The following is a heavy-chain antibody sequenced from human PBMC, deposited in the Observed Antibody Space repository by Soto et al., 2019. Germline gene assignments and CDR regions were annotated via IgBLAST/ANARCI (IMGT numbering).Heavy chain of an antibody. CDR1: VVSISNGGYY. Sequence: SETLSLTCTFSVVSISNGGYYWTWMRQHPGKGLEWIGYIYYSGSTYYNPSLKSRVTISVDTSKNQFSLKLTSVTAADTAVYYCARDVTDFWSGHEGMEVWGQGTTVSVS. V-gene: IGHV4-31*03. CDR3: ARDVTDFWSGHEGMEV. CDR2: IYYSGST. D-gene: IGHD3-3*01. J-gene: IGHJ6*01.